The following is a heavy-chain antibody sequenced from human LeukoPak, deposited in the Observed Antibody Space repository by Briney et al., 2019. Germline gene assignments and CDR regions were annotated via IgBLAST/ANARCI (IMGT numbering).Heavy chain of an antibody. V-gene: IGHV3-21*04. CDR3: ARDEATSWFDP. D-gene: IGHD1-1*01. CDR1: GFTFSSYT. CDR2: ISGSSRHK. Sequence: PGGSLRLSCAASGFTFSSYTMNWVRQAPGKGLEWVSSISGSSRHKYYADSVKGRFTISRDNAKNSLYLQMNSLRAEDTAVYYCARDEATSWFDPWGQGTLVTVSS. J-gene: IGHJ5*02.